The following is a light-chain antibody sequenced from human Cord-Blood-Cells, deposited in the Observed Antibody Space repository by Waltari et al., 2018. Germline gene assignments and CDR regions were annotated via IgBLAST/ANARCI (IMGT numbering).Light chain of an antibody. J-gene: IGLJ2*01. CDR1: SSDVGGSNY. CDR2: DVS. Sequence: QSALTQPASVSGSPGQSITISCTGTSSDVGGSNYVSWYQQHPGKAPKLMIYDVSIRPSGVSNRFSVSKAGNTASLTISGLQAEDEADYYCSSYTSSSTLVFGGGTKLTVL. CDR3: SSYTSSSTLV. V-gene: IGLV2-14*01.